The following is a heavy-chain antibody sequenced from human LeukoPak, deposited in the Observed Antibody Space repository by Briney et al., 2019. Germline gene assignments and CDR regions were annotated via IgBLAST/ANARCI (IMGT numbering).Heavy chain of an antibody. D-gene: IGHD2-2*01. Sequence: GGSLRLSCAASGFTVSSNYMSWVRQAPGKGPEWVSIIYSDGSTYYADSVRGRFTISRDNSKNTLYLQMNSLRAEDTAVYYCARALGYCSSTSCSYYMDVWGKGTTVTVSS. J-gene: IGHJ6*03. V-gene: IGHV3-53*05. CDR2: IYSDGST. CDR1: GFTVSSNY. CDR3: ARALGYCSSTSCSYYMDV.